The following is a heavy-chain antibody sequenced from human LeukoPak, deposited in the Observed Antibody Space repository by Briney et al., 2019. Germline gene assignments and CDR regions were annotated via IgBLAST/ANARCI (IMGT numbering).Heavy chain of an antibody. J-gene: IGHJ4*02. CDR3: ARHSAMHTYSFDY. Sequence: SETLSLTCTVSGGSISSYYWSWIRQPPGKGLEWIGYIYYSGSTNYNPSLKSRVTISVDTSKNQFSLKLRSVTAADTAVYYCARHSAMHTYSFDYWGQGTLVTVSS. V-gene: IGHV4-59*08. D-gene: IGHD5-18*01. CDR1: GGSISSYY. CDR2: IYYSGST.